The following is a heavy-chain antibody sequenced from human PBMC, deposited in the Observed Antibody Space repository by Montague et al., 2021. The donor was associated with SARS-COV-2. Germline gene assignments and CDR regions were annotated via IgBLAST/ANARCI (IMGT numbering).Heavy chain of an antibody. V-gene: IGHV6-1*01. CDR3: TSGREGNYNVMDV. D-gene: IGHD1-1*01. CDR1: GDSVSSNSAT. CDR2: TYYRSKWYN. J-gene: IGHJ6*02. Sequence: CAISGDSVSSNSATWNWVRQSPSRGLEWLGRTYYRSKWYNDYAVPVRGRVTTNPDTSKNQFSLQLNSVTPEDTAIYYCTSGREGNYNVMDVWGQGTTVTVSS.